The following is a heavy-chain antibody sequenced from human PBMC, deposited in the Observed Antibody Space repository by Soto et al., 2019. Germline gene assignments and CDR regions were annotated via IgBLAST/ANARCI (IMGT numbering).Heavy chain of an antibody. V-gene: IGHV4-34*01. CDR2: INHSGST. Sequence: PSETLSLTCAVYGVSFSGYYWSWIRQPPGKGLEWIGEINHSGSTNYNPSLKSRVTISVDTSKNQFSLKLSSVTAADTAVYYCARAIVVVPAAHSYYDFWSGQYKGYYYMDVWGKGTTVTVSS. CDR3: ARAIVVVPAAHSYYDFWSGQYKGYYYMDV. J-gene: IGHJ6*03. CDR1: GVSFSGYY. D-gene: IGHD3-3*01.